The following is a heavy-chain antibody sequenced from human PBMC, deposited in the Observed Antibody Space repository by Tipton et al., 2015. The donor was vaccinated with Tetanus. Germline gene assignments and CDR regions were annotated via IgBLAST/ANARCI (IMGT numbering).Heavy chain of an antibody. CDR2: INPNSGGT. CDR3: ARSSLPISGYTGSPSADLDY. Sequence: QVQLVQSGAEVKKPGASVKVSCKASGYTFTGYYMHWVRQAPGQGLEWMGWINPNSGGTNYAQKFQGWVTMTRDTSISTAYMELSRLRSDDPAVYYCARSSLPISGYTGSPSADLDYWGQGTLVTVSS. CDR1: GYTFTGYY. J-gene: IGHJ4*02. V-gene: IGHV1-2*04. D-gene: IGHD3-22*01.